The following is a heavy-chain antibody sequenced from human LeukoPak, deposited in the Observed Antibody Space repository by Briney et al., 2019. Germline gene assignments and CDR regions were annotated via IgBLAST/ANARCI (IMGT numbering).Heavy chain of an antibody. Sequence: SETLSLTCAVHGGSFSGYYWSWSRQPPGKGLEWIGEINHSGSTNYNPPLKSRVTISVDTSKNQFSLKLSSVTAADTAVYYCARGRKTGDIVVVVAAIRAGWFDPWGQGTLVTVSS. CDR3: ARGRKTGDIVVVVAAIRAGWFDP. D-gene: IGHD2-15*01. CDR1: GGSFSGYY. CDR2: INHSGST. J-gene: IGHJ5*02. V-gene: IGHV4-34*01.